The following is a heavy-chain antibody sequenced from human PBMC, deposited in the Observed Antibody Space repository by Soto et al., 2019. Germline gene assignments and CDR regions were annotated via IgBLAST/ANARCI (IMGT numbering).Heavy chain of an antibody. CDR3: AKVPTSSSSGWDYYYCMDV. D-gene: IGHD6-19*01. J-gene: IGHJ6*02. CDR2: ISYDGSNK. CDR1: GFTFSSYG. V-gene: IGHV3-30*18. Sequence: QVQLVESGGGVVQPGRSLRLSCAASGFTFSSYGMHWVRQAPGKGLEWVAVISYDGSNKYYADSVKGRFTIPRDNSKNTLYLQMNSLRAEDTAVYYCAKVPTSSSSGWDYYYCMDVCGQGTTVTVSS.